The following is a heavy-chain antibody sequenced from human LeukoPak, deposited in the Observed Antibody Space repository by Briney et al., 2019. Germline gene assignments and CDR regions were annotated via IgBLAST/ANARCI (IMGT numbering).Heavy chain of an antibody. CDR2: IYTSGST. J-gene: IGHJ3*02. CDR1: GGSFTGYY. D-gene: IGHD2-2*01. Sequence: PSETLALTCALYGGSFTGYYWSWIRQPAGKGLEWIGRIYTSGSTNYNPSLKSRVTMSVDTSKNQFSLKLSSVTAADTAVYYCARDSPDQSAFDIWGQGTMVTVSS. V-gene: IGHV4-4*07. CDR3: ARDSPDQSAFDI.